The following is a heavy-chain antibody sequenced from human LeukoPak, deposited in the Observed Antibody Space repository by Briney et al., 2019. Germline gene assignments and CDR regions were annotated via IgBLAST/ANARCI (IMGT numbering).Heavy chain of an antibody. V-gene: IGHV3-74*01. CDR2: INSDGYST. J-gene: IGHJ6*02. CDR3: ARDKGTWFGEDYYYYGMDV. Sequence: GGSLRLSCAASGFTFSSYWMHWVRQAPGKGLVWVSRINSDGYSTSYADSVKGRFTISRDNAKNTLYLQMNSLRAEDTAVYYCARDKGTWFGEDYYYYGMDVWGQGTTVTVSS. D-gene: IGHD3-10*01. CDR1: GFTFSSYW.